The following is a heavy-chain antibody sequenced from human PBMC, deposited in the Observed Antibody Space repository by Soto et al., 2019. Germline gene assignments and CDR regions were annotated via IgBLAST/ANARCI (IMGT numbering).Heavy chain of an antibody. V-gene: IGHV1-24*01. Sequence: ASVKVSCKVSGYTLTELSMHWERQAPGKGLEWMGGFDPEDGETIYAQKFQGRVTMTEDTSTDTAYMELSSLRSEDTAVYYCATEYYYDSSGYYPTPFDYWGQGSLVTVSS. D-gene: IGHD3-22*01. CDR1: GYTLTELS. CDR3: ATEYYYDSSGYYPTPFDY. CDR2: FDPEDGET. J-gene: IGHJ4*02.